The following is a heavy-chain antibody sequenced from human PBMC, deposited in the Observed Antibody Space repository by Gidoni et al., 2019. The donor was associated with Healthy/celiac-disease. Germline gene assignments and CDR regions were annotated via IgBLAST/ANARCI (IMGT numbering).Heavy chain of an antibody. CDR3: AKDQAHIVGATTPPTPYHDY. J-gene: IGHJ4*02. V-gene: IGHV3-23*01. CDR2: ISGSGGST. D-gene: IGHD1-26*01. Sequence: EVQLLESGGGLVQPGGSLRLSCAASGFTFSSYAMSWVRQAPGKGLEWVSAISGSGGSTYYADSVKGRFTISRDNSKNTLYLQMNSLRAEDTAVYYCAKDQAHIVGATTPPTPYHDYWGQGTLVTVSS. CDR1: GFTFSSYA.